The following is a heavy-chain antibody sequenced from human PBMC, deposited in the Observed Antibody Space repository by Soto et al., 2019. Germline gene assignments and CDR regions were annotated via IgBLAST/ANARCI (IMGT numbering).Heavy chain of an antibody. D-gene: IGHD3-3*01. V-gene: IGHV3-30-3*01. CDR3: ARDGLQDDFRRGGYWFDP. Sequence: GGSLRLSCAASGFTFSTFALHWVRQAPGEGLEWVALISHDGRIEKYADSVKGRFTISRDNSKNTLYMQMDSLRLEDTGVYYCARDGLQDDFRRGGYWFDPSGQGPQVTVS. CDR1: GFTFSTFA. CDR2: ISHDGRIE. J-gene: IGHJ5*02.